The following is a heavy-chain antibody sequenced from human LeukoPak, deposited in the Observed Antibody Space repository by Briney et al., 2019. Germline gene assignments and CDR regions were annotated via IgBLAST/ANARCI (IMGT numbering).Heavy chain of an antibody. Sequence: GGSLRLSCAASGFTFSSYAMSWVRQGPGQGLEWVFAISCTGGSTYYADPVKGRFTISRDNSKNTLYLQMNSLRAEDTAVYYCAKLMEGGLAAPNWFDPWGQGTLVTVSS. J-gene: IGHJ5*02. D-gene: IGHD6-13*01. CDR3: AKLMEGGLAAPNWFDP. CDR2: ISCTGGST. CDR1: GFTFSSYA. V-gene: IGHV3-23*01.